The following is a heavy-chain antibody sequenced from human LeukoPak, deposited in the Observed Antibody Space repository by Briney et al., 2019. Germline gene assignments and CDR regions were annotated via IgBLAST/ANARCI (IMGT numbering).Heavy chain of an antibody. CDR2: IYTSGST. CDR3: ARGVVPAALYGMDV. V-gene: IGHV4-4*07. J-gene: IGHJ6*02. D-gene: IGHD2-2*01. Sequence: PSETLSLTCTVSGGSISSYYWSWIRQPAGKGLEWIGRIYTSGSTNYNPSLKSRVTMSVDTSKNQFSLKLSFVTAADTAVYYCARGVVPAALYGMDVWGQGTTVTVSS. CDR1: GGSISSYY.